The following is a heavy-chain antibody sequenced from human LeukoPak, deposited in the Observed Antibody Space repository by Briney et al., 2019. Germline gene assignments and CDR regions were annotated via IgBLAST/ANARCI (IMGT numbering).Heavy chain of an antibody. D-gene: IGHD1-26*01. CDR1: SSNW. Sequence: SSNWMSWVRLAPGKGLEWIGSIYYSGSTYYNPSLKSRVTISVDTSKNQFSLKLSSVTAADTAVYYCASLLVGATVTSNYYFDYWGQGTLVTVSS. V-gene: IGHV4-39*01. CDR2: IYYSGST. J-gene: IGHJ4*02. CDR3: ASLLVGATVTSNYYFDY.